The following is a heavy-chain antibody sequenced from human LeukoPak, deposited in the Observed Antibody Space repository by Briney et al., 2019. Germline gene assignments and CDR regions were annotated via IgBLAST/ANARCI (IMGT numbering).Heavy chain of an antibody. J-gene: IGHJ4*02. V-gene: IGHV1-69*01. D-gene: IGHD3-10*02. CDR3: ARGGYFRVRSPPYYFDY. CDR2: IIPIFGTA. Sequence: SVKVSCKASGGTFSSYAISWVRQAPGQGLEWMGGIIPIFGTANYAQKFQGRVTITADESTSTAYMELSSLRSEDTAVYYCARGGYFRVRSPPYYFDYWGQGTLVTVSS. CDR1: GGTFSSYA.